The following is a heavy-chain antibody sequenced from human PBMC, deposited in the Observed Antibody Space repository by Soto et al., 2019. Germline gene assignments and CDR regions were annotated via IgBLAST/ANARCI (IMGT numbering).Heavy chain of an antibody. CDR1: GDSISTSRSY. V-gene: IGHV4-39*01. D-gene: IGHD2-21*01. J-gene: IGHJ5*02. CDR2: IFYSGST. CDR3: ARQPTTGDTDLWFDP. Sequence: QLQLLESGPGLVKASETLSLTCSVSGDSISTSRSYWAWVRQPPGKGLEWLANIFYSGSTFYNPSLASRVSVSVDTSTNEFSLKLRSVTAADTAVYYCARQPTTGDTDLWFDPWGQGTLVTVSS.